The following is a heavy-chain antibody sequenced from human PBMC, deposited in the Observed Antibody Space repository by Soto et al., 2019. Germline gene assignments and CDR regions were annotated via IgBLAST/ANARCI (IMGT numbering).Heavy chain of an antibody. V-gene: IGHV3-23*01. CDR3: ARGDRGGSGSPASYYYSGLDV. CDR2: VSAGGDMT. J-gene: IGHJ6*02. CDR1: GFTFNSYA. Sequence: DVQVLESGGDLVQPGGSLRLSCAASGFTFNSYAMSWVRQAPGEGLEWVSSVSAGGDMTYYSDSVKGRFTISRDNSNNALFLQMNSLRIEDTALYYCARGDRGGSGSPASYYYSGLDVWGQGTTVTVS. D-gene: IGHD3-10*01.